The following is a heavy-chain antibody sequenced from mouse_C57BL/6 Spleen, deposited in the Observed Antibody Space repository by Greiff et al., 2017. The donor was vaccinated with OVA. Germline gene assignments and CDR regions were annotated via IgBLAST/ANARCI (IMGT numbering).Heavy chain of an antibody. V-gene: IGHV5-17*01. D-gene: IGHD1-1*01. J-gene: IGHJ3*01. CDR2: ISSGSSTI. Sequence: EVHLVESGGGLVKPGGSLKLSCAASGFTFSDYGMHWVRQAPEKGLEWVAYISSGSSTIYYADTVKGRFTISRDNAKNTLFLQMTSLRSEDTAMYYCATLYYGSSPFPYWGQGTLVTVSA. CDR3: ATLYYGSSPFPY. CDR1: GFTFSDYG.